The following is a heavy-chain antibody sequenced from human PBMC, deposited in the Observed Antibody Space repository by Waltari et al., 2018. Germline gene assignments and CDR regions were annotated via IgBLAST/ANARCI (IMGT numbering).Heavy chain of an antibody. J-gene: IGHJ6*02. V-gene: IGHV1-3*01. Sequence: QVQLVQSGAEVKKPGASVKVSCKASGYTFTSYAMHWVRQAPGQRLEWMGWINAGNGNTKYSQKFQGRVTITRDTSASTAYMELSSLRSEDTAVYYCARGGSWYYYYYGMVVWGQGTTVTVSS. D-gene: IGHD3-16*01. CDR2: INAGNGNT. CDR3: ARGGSWYYYYYGMVV. CDR1: GYTFTSYA.